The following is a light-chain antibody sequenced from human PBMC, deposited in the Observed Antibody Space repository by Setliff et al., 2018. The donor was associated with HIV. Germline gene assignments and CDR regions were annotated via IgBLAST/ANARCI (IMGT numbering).Light chain of an antibody. CDR1: SSDVGVYNY. V-gene: IGLV2-14*03. J-gene: IGLJ1*01. Sequence: QSVLTQPASVSGSPGQSITISCTRTSSDVGVYNYVSWYQQHPGKAPKLMISDVSKRPSGVSNRFSGSKSGSTASLTISGLQAEDEGDYYCSSYTTTITPYVFGTGTKVTVL. CDR2: DVS. CDR3: SSYTTTITPYV.